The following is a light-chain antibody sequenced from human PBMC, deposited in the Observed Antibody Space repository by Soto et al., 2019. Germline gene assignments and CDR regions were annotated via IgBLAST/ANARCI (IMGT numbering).Light chain of an antibody. J-gene: IGKJ1*01. CDR2: GAS. CDR1: ESISHKY. Sequence: EIVLTQSPDTLPLSPGEEATLSCRTSESISHKYLAWYQQKAGQAPSLLIYGASGRATGMPDRFSGSGSGTAFSLTISILEPEYFGVYSCQQYGTSPSWTFGQGTNVEVK. CDR3: QQYGTSPSWT. V-gene: IGKV3-20*01.